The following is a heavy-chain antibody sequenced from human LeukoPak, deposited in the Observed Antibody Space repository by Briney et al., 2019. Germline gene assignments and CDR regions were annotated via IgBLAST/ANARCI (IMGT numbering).Heavy chain of an antibody. J-gene: IGHJ4*02. Sequence: PSETLSLTCTVSGGSISSYYWSWIRQPPGKGLEWIGYIYYSGSTNYNTSLKSRVTISVDTSKNQFSLKLSSVTAADTAVYYCASFGPRASTGTSTFDYWGQGTLVTVSS. CDR2: IYYSGST. CDR1: GGSISSYY. CDR3: ASFGPRASTGTSTFDY. V-gene: IGHV4-59*12. D-gene: IGHD4-11*01.